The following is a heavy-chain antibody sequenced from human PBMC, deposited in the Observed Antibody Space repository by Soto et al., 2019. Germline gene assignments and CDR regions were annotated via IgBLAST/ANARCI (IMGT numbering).Heavy chain of an antibody. J-gene: IGHJ3*02. CDR1: GKTLITHS. CDR2: IYPGDSDA. D-gene: IGHD3-16*01. Sequence: PGESLKISCKVSGKTLITHSIAWVRQMPGKGLEWMGIIYPGDSDARYSPSLARQVSFSVDKSITTAYFHWSRLEASDSAMYYCARQGDMAATPADAFDIWGQGTMVTVSS. CDR3: ARQGDMAATPADAFDI. V-gene: IGHV5-51*01.